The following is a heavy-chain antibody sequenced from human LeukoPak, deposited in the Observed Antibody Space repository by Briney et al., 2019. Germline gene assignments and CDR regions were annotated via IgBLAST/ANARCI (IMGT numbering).Heavy chain of an antibody. J-gene: IGHJ5*02. Sequence: GESLKISCKGSGYSFTSYWIGWVRQMPGKGLEWMGIIYPGDSDTRYSPSFQGQVTISADKSISTAYLQWSSLEASDTAMYYCARHPPVQDYSNYDWFDPWGQGTLVTVSS. CDR1: GYSFTSYW. CDR2: IYPGDSDT. D-gene: IGHD4-11*01. CDR3: ARHPPVQDYSNYDWFDP. V-gene: IGHV5-51*01.